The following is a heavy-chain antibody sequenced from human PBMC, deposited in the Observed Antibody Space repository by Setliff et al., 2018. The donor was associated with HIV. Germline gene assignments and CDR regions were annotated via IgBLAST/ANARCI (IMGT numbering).Heavy chain of an antibody. CDR1: GGSISSHY. V-gene: IGHV4-59*11. CDR3: ATNLLYYGAGSYHL. Sequence: PSETLSLTCTVSGGSISSHYWSWIRQPPGKGLEWIGFIYYSGGTNYNPSLKSRLTISIDRSKNQVSMRLSSVTAADTAVYYCATNLLYYGAGSYHLWGQGTLVTVSS. CDR2: IYYSGGT. D-gene: IGHD3-10*01. J-gene: IGHJ5*02.